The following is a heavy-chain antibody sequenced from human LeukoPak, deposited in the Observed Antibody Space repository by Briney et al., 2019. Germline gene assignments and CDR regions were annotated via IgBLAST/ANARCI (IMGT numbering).Heavy chain of an antibody. CDR3: AGGPTGYYDY. D-gene: IGHD3-9*01. CDR2: INPYSGNT. J-gene: IGHJ4*02. CDR1: GYTFIFYY. Sequence: ASVKVSCKASGYTFIFYYLHWVRLAPGQGLEWLGWINPYSGNTMYAQKFQGRVTMTRDTSISTVYMELSRLTSDDTAVYYCAGGPTGYYDYWGQGTLVTVSS. V-gene: IGHV1-2*02.